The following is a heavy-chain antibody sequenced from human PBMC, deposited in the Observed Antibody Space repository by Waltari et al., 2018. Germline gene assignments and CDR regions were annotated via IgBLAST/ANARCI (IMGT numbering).Heavy chain of an antibody. CDR2: ISWDGGST. D-gene: IGHD2-2*01. CDR1: GFTFDDYA. Sequence: EVQLVESGGVVVQPGGSLRLSCAASGFTFDDYAMHWVRQAPGKGLEWVSLISWDGGSTYYADSVKGRFTISRDNSKNSLYLQMNSLRADDTAVYYCAKGEGYCSSTSCPSDAFDIWGQGTMVTVSS. J-gene: IGHJ3*02. V-gene: IGHV3-43D*03. CDR3: AKGEGYCSSTSCPSDAFDI.